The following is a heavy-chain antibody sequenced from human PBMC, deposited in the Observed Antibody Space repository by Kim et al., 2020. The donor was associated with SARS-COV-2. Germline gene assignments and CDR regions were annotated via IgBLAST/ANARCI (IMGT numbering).Heavy chain of an antibody. J-gene: IGHJ6*02. D-gene: IGHD2-15*01. V-gene: IGHV4-38-2*02. CDR1: GYSISSGYY. CDR2: IYHSGST. Sequence: SETLSLTCTVSGYSISSGYYWGWIRQPPGKGLEWIGSIYHSGSTYYNPSLKSRVTISVDTSKNQFSLKLSSVTAADTAVYYCARDDVVVVAATVQFYYYGKDVWGQGTKVTVSS. CDR3: ARDDVVVVAATVQFYYYGKDV.